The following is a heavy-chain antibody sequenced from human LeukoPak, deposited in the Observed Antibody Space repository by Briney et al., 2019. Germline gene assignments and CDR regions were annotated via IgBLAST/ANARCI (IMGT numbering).Heavy chain of an antibody. CDR2: IHHTGTT. V-gene: IGHV4-59*01. D-gene: IGHD3-16*01. CDR1: GGSIDIYY. Sequence: SETLSLTCTVSGGSIDIYYWNWIRQPPGKGLEWIGYIHHTGTTNYNPSLQSRVTLSVATSKNQFSLKLTSVTAADTAVYFCARDKEAGPGIPLDAAFDIWGQGTMVTVSS. CDR3: ARDKEAGPGIPLDAAFDI. J-gene: IGHJ3*02.